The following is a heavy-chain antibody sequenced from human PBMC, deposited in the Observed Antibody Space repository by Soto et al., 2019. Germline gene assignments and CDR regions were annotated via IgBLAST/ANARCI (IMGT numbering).Heavy chain of an antibody. Sequence: EAAVKVSCKASGGTFSSYAISWVRQAPGQGLEWMGGIIPIFGTANYAQKFQGRVTITADESTSTAYMELSSLRSEDTAVYYCARSSSIAAQPLYYGMDVWGQGPTVTVSS. J-gene: IGHJ6*02. CDR1: GGTFSSYA. D-gene: IGHD6-6*01. CDR3: ARSSSIAAQPLYYGMDV. CDR2: IIPIFGTA. V-gene: IGHV1-69*13.